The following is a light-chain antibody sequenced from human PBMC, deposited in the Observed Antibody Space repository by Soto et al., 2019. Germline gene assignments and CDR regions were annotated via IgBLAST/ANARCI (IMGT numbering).Light chain of an antibody. Sequence: EIVLTQSPATLSLSPGERATLSCRASQSVSSYLAWYQQKPGQAPRLLIYDASNRATGIPARFSGSGSGTDFTLTISSLEPEDFAFYYCQQYGGMPITFGGGTKVEI. J-gene: IGKJ4*01. CDR1: QSVSSY. CDR3: QQYGGMPIT. V-gene: IGKV3-11*01. CDR2: DAS.